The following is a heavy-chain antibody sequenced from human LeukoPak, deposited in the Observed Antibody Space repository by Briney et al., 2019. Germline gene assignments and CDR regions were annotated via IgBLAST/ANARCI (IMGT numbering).Heavy chain of an antibody. CDR2: INHSGST. CDR1: GGSFSGYY. D-gene: IGHD1-26*01. CDR3: ARRSEWELPHFDY. J-gene: IGHJ4*02. V-gene: IGHV4-34*01. Sequence: SETLSLTCAVYGGSFSGYYWSWIRQPPGKGLEWIGEINHSGSTNYNPSLKSRVTISVDTSKNQFSLKLSSVTAADTAVYYCARRSEWELPHFDYWGQGTLVTVSS.